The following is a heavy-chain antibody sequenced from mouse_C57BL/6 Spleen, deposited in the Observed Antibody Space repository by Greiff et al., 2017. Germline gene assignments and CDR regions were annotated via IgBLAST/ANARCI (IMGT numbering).Heavy chain of an antibody. V-gene: IGHV1-52*01. Sequence: QVQLQQPGAELVRPGSSVKLSCKASGYTFTSYWMHWVKQRPIQGLEWIGNIDPSDSETHSNQKFKDKATLTVDKSSSTAYMQLSSLTSEDYAVYYCSRYDVDAMDYWGQGTSVTVSS. D-gene: IGHD2-12*01. J-gene: IGHJ4*01. CDR3: SRYDVDAMDY. CDR1: GYTFTSYW. CDR2: IDPSDSET.